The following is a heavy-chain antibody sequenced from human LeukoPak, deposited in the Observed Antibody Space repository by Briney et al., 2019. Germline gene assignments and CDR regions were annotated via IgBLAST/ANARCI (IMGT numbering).Heavy chain of an antibody. CDR1: GYTFTSYG. V-gene: IGHV1-2*02. CDR3: ARDDCSGGSCYFLDH. Sequence: ASVKVSCKASGYTFTSYGISWVRQAPGQGLEWMGWINPNSGGTNYAQKFQGRVTMTRDTSISTAYMELSRLRSDDTAVYYCARDDCSGGSCYFLDHWGQGTLVTVSS. D-gene: IGHD2-15*01. CDR2: INPNSGGT. J-gene: IGHJ4*02.